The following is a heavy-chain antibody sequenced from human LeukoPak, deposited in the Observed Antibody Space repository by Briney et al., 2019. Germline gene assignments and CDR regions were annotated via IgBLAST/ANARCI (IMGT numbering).Heavy chain of an antibody. Sequence: PSETLSLTCTVSGGSISSYYWSWIRQPPGKGLEWIGYIYYSGSTNYNPSLKSRVTISVDTSKNQFSLKLSSVTAADTAVYYCARCSVAGFAFDIWGQGTMVTVSS. V-gene: IGHV4-59*01. J-gene: IGHJ3*02. CDR2: IYYSGST. D-gene: IGHD6-19*01. CDR3: ARCSVAGFAFDI. CDR1: GGSISSYY.